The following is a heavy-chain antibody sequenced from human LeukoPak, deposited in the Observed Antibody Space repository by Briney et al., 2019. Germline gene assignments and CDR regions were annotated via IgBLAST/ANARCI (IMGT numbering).Heavy chain of an antibody. V-gene: IGHV3-21*01. CDR2: ISSSSSYI. D-gene: IGHD1-26*01. J-gene: IGHJ4*02. Sequence: PGGSLRLSCAASGFTFSSYSMNWVRQAPGKGLEWVSSISSSSSYIYYADSVKGRFTISRDNAKNSLYLQMNSLRAEDTAVYYCARDHVELLRGTFDYWGQGTLVTVSS. CDR3: ARDHVELLRGTFDY. CDR1: GFTFSSYS.